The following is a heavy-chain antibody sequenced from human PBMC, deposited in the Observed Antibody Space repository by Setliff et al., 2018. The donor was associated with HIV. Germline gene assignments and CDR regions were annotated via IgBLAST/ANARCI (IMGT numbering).Heavy chain of an antibody. CDR2: IIPIFGTA. Sequence: SVKVSCKASGGTFSSYAISWVRQAPGQGLEWMGGIIPIFGTANYAQKFQGRVTITADESTSTVYMELSGLRSEDTAVYYCAKDMNRGGYSDSSPHDFWGQGTLVTVSS. CDR3: AKDMNRGGYSDSSPHDF. D-gene: IGHD3-22*01. V-gene: IGHV1-69*13. CDR1: GGTFSSYA. J-gene: IGHJ4*02.